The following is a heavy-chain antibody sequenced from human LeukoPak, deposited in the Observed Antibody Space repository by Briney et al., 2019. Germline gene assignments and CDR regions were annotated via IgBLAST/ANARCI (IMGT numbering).Heavy chain of an antibody. J-gene: IGHJ3*02. Sequence: PSETLSLTCTVSGYSISSGYYWGWIRQPPGKGLEWIGSIYHSGSTYYNPSLKSRVTISVDTSKNQFSLKLSSVTAADTAVYYCARDLAKLGGAFDIWGQGTMVTVSS. CDR3: ARDLAKLGGAFDI. CDR2: IYHSGST. CDR1: GYSISSGYY. D-gene: IGHD1-7*01. V-gene: IGHV4-38-2*02.